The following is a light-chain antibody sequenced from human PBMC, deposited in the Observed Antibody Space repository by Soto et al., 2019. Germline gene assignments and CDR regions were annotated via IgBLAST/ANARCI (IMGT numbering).Light chain of an antibody. CDR1: QSVSSNY. Sequence: TLSLSPGERATLSCRASQSVSSNYVAWYQQIPGQTPRLLIYGASSRATGIPDRFSGSGSGTDFTLTISRLEPEDFAVYYWPQPGSSPWMFGQWSKVDIK. CDR3: PQPGSSPWM. V-gene: IGKV3-20*01. J-gene: IGKJ1*01. CDR2: GAS.